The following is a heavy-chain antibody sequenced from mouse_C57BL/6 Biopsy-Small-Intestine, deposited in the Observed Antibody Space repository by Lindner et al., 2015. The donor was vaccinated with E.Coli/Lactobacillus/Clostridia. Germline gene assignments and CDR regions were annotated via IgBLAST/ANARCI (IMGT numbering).Heavy chain of an antibody. V-gene: IGHV1-64*01. Sequence: PVKVSCKASGYTFTSYYMHWVRQAPGQGLEWMGIINPSGGSTSYAQKFQGRVTMTRDTSTSTVYMELSSLRSEDTAVYYCARGSTSNNYYYYYGMDVWGQGTTVTVSS. CDR3: ARGSTSNNYYYYYGMDV. D-gene: IGHD1-1*01. J-gene: IGHJ1*01. CDR2: INPSGGST. CDR1: GYTFTSYY.